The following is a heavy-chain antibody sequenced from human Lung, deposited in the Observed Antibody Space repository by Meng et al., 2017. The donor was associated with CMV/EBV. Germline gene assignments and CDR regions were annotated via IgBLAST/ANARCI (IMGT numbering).Heavy chain of an antibody. Sequence: QGRLQEVGPGLVKPSGTLSLTCGVSGVSISSNIRWTWVRQPPGKGLEWIGDIDDSGSTNYNPSLNSRISISLDKSKNHFSLKVNSVTAADTAVYYCARGKQDAWELLAYWGQGALVTISS. V-gene: IGHV4-4*02. CDR3: ARGKQDAWELLAY. CDR1: GVSISSNIR. J-gene: IGHJ4*02. D-gene: IGHD1-26*01. CDR2: IDDSGST.